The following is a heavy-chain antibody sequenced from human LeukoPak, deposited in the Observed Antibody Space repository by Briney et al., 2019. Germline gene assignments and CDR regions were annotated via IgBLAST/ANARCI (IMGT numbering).Heavy chain of an antibody. CDR1: GFTFSSYG. Sequence: PGGSLRLSCAASGFTFSSYGMHWVRQAPGKGLEWVAVIWHDGSNKYYADYVKGRFTITRDNSKNTLYLQVNSLRAEDTAVYYCSRDHHEHGVDYFAYWGQGTLVTVSS. CDR3: SRDHHEHGVDYFAY. J-gene: IGHJ4*02. CDR2: IWHDGSNK. D-gene: IGHD4-17*01. V-gene: IGHV3-33*01.